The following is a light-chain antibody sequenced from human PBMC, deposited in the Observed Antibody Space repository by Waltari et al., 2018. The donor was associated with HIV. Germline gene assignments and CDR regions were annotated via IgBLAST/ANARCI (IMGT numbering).Light chain of an antibody. V-gene: IGLV7-46*01. CDR3: FLSYNGARV. J-gene: IGLJ3*02. Sequence: QAVVTQEPSLTVSPGGTVTLTCESSTGPVPNGHYPYWLQQRTGQAPMTLIFDTTNKHSWTPARLSGSLLGDKAALTLSGAQPDDEAEYYCFLSYNGARVFGGGTRVTVL. CDR1: TGPVPNGHY. CDR2: DTT.